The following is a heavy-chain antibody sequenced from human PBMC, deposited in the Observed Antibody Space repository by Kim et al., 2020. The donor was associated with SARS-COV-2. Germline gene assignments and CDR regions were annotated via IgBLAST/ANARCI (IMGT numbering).Heavy chain of an antibody. D-gene: IGHD3-10*01. V-gene: IGHV3-74*01. J-gene: IGHJ3*02. Sequence: SVKCRFNSTRGNAKNTLYLQMNSLRAEDTAVYYCASWWYYYGSGSYAFDIWGQGTMVTVSS. CDR3: ASWWYYYGSGSYAFDI.